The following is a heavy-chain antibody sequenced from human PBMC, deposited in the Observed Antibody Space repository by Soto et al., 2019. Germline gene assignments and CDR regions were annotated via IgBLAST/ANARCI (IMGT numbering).Heavy chain of an antibody. Sequence: QVQLQESGPGLVKPSETLSLTCAGSGASISSRTWWTWVRQSPGKGLEWIEEMYHNGGSNYNPSLKSRVAISTDTSKNQSSLTLTSVTAADTAMYYCTCCGHDYKIDNWGQGSLVTVSS. V-gene: IGHV4-4*02. J-gene: IGHJ4*02. CDR2: MYHNGGS. CDR3: TCCGHDYKIDN. D-gene: IGHD2-21*01. CDR1: GASISSRTW.